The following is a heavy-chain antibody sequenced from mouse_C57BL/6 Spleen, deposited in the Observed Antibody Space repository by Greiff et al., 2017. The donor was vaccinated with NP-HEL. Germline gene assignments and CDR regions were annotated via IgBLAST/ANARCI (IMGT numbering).Heavy chain of an antibody. J-gene: IGHJ2*01. CDR2: IYPGDGDT. Sequence: VQLQQSGPELVKPGASVKISCKASGYAFSSSWMNWVKQRPGQGLEWIGRIYPGDGDTNYNGKFKGKATLTADKSSSTAYMQLSSLTSEDSAVYFWAQLGRGKNYFDDWGQGTTLTVYS. D-gene: IGHD4-1*02. V-gene: IGHV1-82*01. CDR1: GYAFSSSW. CDR3: AQLGRGKNYFDD.